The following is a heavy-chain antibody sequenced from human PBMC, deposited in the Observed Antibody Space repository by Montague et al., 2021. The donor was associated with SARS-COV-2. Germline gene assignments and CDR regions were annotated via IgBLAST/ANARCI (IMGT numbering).Heavy chain of an antibody. CDR2: IYYTGST. Sequence: SETLSLTCTASGGSTSSSSYYWGWIRQPPGKGLEWIGSIYYTGSTYYNPSLKSRVTISVDTSKNQFSLKLSSVTAADTAVYYCARDTRIAMLVVVTRYGLDVWGQGTTVTVSS. J-gene: IGHJ6*02. D-gene: IGHD3-22*01. CDR1: GGSTSSSSYY. CDR3: ARDTRIAMLVVVTRYGLDV. V-gene: IGHV4-39*07.